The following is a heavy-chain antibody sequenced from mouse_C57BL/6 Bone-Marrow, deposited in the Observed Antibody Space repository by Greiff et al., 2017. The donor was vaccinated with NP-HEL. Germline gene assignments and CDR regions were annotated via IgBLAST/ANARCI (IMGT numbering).Heavy chain of an antibody. V-gene: IGHV5-4*01. CDR1: GFTFSSYA. D-gene: IGHD1-1*01. Sequence: EVKLMESGGGLVKPGGSLKLSCAASGFTFSSYAMSWVRQTPEKRLEWVATISDGGSYTYYPDNVKGRFTISRDNAKNNLYLQMSHLKSEDTAMYDCARDRGYYYGSFAYWGQGTLVTVSA. J-gene: IGHJ3*01. CDR3: ARDRGYYYGSFAY. CDR2: ISDGGSYT.